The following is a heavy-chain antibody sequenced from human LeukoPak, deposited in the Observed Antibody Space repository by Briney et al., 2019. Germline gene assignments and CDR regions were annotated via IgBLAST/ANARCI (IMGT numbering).Heavy chain of an antibody. CDR3: ARDPGGFQLPYYFDY. Sequence: PGGSLRLSCAASGFTFSSYSMNWVRQAPGKGLEWVSSISSSSSSYIYYADSVKGRFTISRDNAKNSLYLQMNSLRAEDTAVYYCARDPGGFQLPYYFDYWSQGTLVTVSS. V-gene: IGHV3-21*01. D-gene: IGHD2-2*01. CDR2: ISSSSSSYI. J-gene: IGHJ4*02. CDR1: GFTFSSYS.